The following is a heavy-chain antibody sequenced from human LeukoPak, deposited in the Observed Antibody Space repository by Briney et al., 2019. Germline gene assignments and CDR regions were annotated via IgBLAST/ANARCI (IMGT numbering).Heavy chain of an antibody. D-gene: IGHD2-2*01. CDR1: GFTFSSYV. CDR3: AKDHPPYCSGTSCYPFDY. Sequence: GGSLRLSCAVSGFTFSSYVMSWVRQAPGKGLEWGSAIRGTGGGTYYADSVKGRFTISRDNSKNTLYLQMNRLRAEDTALYYCAKDHPPYCSGTSCYPFDYWGQGTLVTVSS. CDR2: IRGTGGGT. J-gene: IGHJ4*02. V-gene: IGHV3-23*01.